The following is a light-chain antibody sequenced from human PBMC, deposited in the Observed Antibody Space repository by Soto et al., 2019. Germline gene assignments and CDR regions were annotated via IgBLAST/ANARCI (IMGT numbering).Light chain of an antibody. J-gene: IGKJ4*01. V-gene: IGKV3-11*01. CDR1: QSVSTS. CDR2: GAS. Sequence: EIVLTQSPATLSLSPGERATLSCRASQSVSTSLAWYQQNPGQAPRLLIYGASNGATGIPARFSGTGSGTDFTLTISSLEPEDFAVYYCQQRYNWPITLGGGTKVEIK. CDR3: QQRYNWPIT.